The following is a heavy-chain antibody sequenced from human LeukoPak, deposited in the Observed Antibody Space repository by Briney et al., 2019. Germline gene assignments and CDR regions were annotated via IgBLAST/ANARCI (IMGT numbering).Heavy chain of an antibody. V-gene: IGHV3-23*01. Sequence: GGSLRLSCAASGFTFSAYAMTWVRQAPGKGLEWVSTISGNGAATYYAASVKGRFTVSRDNYKNTLYLQMNSLRAEDTAVYYCAKVNPSNWFDPWGQGTLVTVSS. CDR2: ISGNGAAT. CDR3: AKVNPSNWFDP. J-gene: IGHJ5*02. CDR1: GFTFSAYA.